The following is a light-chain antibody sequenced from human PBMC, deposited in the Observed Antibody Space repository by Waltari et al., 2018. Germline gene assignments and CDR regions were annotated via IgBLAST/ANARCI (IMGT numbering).Light chain of an antibody. CDR3: QQYYSTPWT. Sequence: DIVMTQSPDSLAVSLGERATIHCKSSQHVFYGFSKKDFLAWYQQKPGQPPKLLIYWTSTRKSGVPDRFSGSGSGTDFTLTINSLQAEDEAVYFCQQYYSTPWTFGQGTKVEIK. CDR1: QHVFYGFSKKDF. CDR2: WTS. V-gene: IGKV4-1*01. J-gene: IGKJ1*01.